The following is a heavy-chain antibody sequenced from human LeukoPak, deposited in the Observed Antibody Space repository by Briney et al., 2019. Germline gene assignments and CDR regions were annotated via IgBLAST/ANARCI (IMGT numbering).Heavy chain of an antibody. CDR2: ISVYNGNK. Sequence: ASVKVSCKASGYTFTSYGTSGVRRAPGKGFEWWGWISVYNGNKNYAKKPQSRVTMTTVTSTSTAYTALRSLRTDDTAVYYCAITPEVYFWSGYHSPLDYWGQGTLVTVSS. V-gene: IGHV1-18*01. CDR3: AITPEVYFWSGYHSPLDY. D-gene: IGHD3-3*01. J-gene: IGHJ4*02. CDR1: GYTFTSYG.